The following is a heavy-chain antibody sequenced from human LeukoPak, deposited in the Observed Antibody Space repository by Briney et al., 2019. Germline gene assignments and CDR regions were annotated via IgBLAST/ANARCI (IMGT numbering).Heavy chain of an antibody. CDR1: GYTFTGYY. V-gene: IGHV1-2*06. Sequence: GASVKVSCKASGYTFTGYYMHWVLQAPGQGLEWMGRINPNSGGTNYAQKLQGRVTMTTDTSTSTAYMELRSLRSDDTAVYYCARDRPVAGTDFDYWGQGTLVTVSS. D-gene: IGHD6-19*01. CDR2: INPNSGGT. J-gene: IGHJ4*02. CDR3: ARDRPVAGTDFDY.